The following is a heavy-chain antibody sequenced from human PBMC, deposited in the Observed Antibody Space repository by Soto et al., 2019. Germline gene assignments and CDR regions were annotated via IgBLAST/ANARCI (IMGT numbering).Heavy chain of an antibody. CDR1: GYTFTSYA. D-gene: IGHD5-12*01. CDR2: INAGNGNT. Sequence: QVQLVQSGAEVKKPGASVKVSCKASGYTFTSYAMHWVRQAPGQRLEWMGWINAGNGNTKYSQKFQGRVTITRDTSASTAYLELSSLRSEDTAVYYCASSPEMRGYGGGYWGQGTLVTVSS. V-gene: IGHV1-3*01. J-gene: IGHJ4*02. CDR3: ASSPEMRGYGGGY.